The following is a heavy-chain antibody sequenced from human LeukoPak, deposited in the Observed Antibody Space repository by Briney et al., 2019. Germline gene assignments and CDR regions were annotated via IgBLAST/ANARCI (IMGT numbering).Heavy chain of an antibody. V-gene: IGHV3-21*01. CDR2: ISSSSIYI. J-gene: IGHJ3*02. CDR3: AREAYYYDSSGPIDDAFDI. Sequence: GGSLRLSCAASGFTFSSYSMNWVRQAPGKGLEWVSSISSSSIYIYYADSVKGRFTISRDNAKNSLYLQMNSLRAEDTAVYYCAREAYYYDSSGPIDDAFDIWGQGTMVTVSS. D-gene: IGHD3-22*01. CDR1: GFTFSSYS.